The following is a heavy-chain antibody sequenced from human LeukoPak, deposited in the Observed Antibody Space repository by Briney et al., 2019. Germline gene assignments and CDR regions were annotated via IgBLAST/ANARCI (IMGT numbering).Heavy chain of an antibody. J-gene: IGHJ4*02. CDR1: GGSISSYY. V-gene: IGHV4-59*01. CDR3: GRDRGDTAMAHPFDY. D-gene: IGHD5-18*01. Sequence: SETLSLTCTVSGGSISSYYWSWIRQPPGKGLEWIGFISFSGSTNYNPSLKSRVTISIDTSKNQFSLKLSSVTAADTAVYYCGRDRGDTAMAHPFDYWGQGTLVTVSS. CDR2: ISFSGST.